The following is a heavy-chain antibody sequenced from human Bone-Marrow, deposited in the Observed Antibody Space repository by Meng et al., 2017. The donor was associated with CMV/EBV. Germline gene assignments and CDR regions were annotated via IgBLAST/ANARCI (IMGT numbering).Heavy chain of an antibody. Sequence: SETLSLTCAVYGGSSSGYYWSWIRQPPGKGLEWIGEINHSGSTNYNPSLKSRVTISVDTSKNQFSLKLSSVTAADTAVYYCARGGARGWYYDSSGYKPTLDYWGQGTLVTVSS. CDR1: GGSSSGYY. V-gene: IGHV4-34*01. D-gene: IGHD3-22*01. J-gene: IGHJ4*02. CDR2: INHSGST. CDR3: ARGGARGWYYDSSGYKPTLDY.